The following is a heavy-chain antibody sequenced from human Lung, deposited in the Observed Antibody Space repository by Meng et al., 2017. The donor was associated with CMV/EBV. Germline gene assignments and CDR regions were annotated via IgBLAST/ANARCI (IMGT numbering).Heavy chain of an antibody. Sequence: QLQESGPGRVQPSETLSLPCSVSGGSISSSSYYWGWIRQSPGKGLEWIGSIYFSGNTYYNPSLKSRVTMSVGTAQNKFSLTLRSVTAADTAVYYCVTETGYNYDNWGQGALVTVSS. V-gene: IGHV4-39*07. D-gene: IGHD5-24*01. J-gene: IGHJ4*02. CDR3: VTETGYNYDN. CDR1: GGSISSSSYY. CDR2: IYFSGNT.